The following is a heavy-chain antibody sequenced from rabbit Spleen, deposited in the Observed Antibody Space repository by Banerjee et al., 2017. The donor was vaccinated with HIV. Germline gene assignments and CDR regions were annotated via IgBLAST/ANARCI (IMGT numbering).Heavy chain of an antibody. CDR3: ARGSAAMTMVITGFYLNL. Sequence: QSLEESGGDLVKPGASLTLTCKASGFSFSSSDYMCWVRQAPGKGLEWIACIYPDGSGSTAYATWAKGRFSISKTSSTTVTLQMTSLTAADTATYFCARGSAAMTMVITGFYLNLWGQGTLVTVS. CDR2: IYPDGSGST. D-gene: IGHD2-1*01. CDR1: GFSFSSSDY. J-gene: IGHJ4*01. V-gene: IGHV1S40*01.